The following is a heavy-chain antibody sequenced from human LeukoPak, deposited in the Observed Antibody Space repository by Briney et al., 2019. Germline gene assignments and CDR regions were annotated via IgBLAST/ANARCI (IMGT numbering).Heavy chain of an antibody. CDR1: GFTFSSYA. D-gene: IGHD1-26*01. CDR2: ISGSGGST. V-gene: IGHV3-23*01. J-gene: IGHJ4*02. CDR3: AKDRSGSYYFDY. Sequence: GGSLRLSCAASGFTFSSYAMSWVRQAPGKGLEWVSAISGSGGSTYYADSVKGPFTISRDNSKNTLYLQMNSLRAEDTAVYYCAKDRSGSYYFDYWGQGTLVTVSS.